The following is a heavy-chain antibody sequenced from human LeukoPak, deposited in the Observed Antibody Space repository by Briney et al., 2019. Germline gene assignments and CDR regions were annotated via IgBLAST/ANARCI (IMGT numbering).Heavy chain of an antibody. J-gene: IGHJ4*02. CDR2: IYHSGST. CDR3: ARDRGMIVVDFDY. CDR1: GGSISSSNW. V-gene: IGHV4-4*02. Sequence: SGTLSLTCAVSGGSISSSNWWSWVRPPPGKGLEWIGEIYHSGSTNYNPSLKSRVTISVDKSKNQFSLKLSSVTAADTAVYYCARDRGMIVVDFDYWGQGTLVTVSS. D-gene: IGHD3-22*01.